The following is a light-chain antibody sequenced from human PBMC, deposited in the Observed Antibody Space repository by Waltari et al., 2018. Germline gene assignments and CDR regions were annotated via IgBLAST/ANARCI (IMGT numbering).Light chain of an antibody. J-gene: IGLJ3*02. CDR3: VLYLGSGISV. V-gene: IGLV8-61*01. CDR2: ATN. CDR1: SGSVSGGYY. Sequence: QTVVTQEPSLSVSPGGTVTPTCGLGSGSVSGGYYPSWYQQTPGQAPRTLIYATNTRSSGVPDRFSGSILGNKAALTITGAQADDESAYYCVLYLGSGISVFGGGTKLTVL.